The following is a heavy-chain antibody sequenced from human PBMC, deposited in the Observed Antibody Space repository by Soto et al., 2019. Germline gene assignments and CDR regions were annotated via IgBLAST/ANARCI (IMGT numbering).Heavy chain of an antibody. Sequence: CGSLRLSCADSGFTFITYAIIFFRHSPFKCLEWVSGISGGGGTTHYAESVKGRFIISRDNSKSTVYLQMNSLRADDTAVYYCAKEGGSIGGWFGRKFDSWGQGTQVTVSS. V-gene: IGHV3-23*01. CDR3: AKEGGSIGGWFGRKFDS. J-gene: IGHJ4*02. D-gene: IGHD3-16*01. CDR1: GFTFITYA. CDR2: ISGGGGTT.